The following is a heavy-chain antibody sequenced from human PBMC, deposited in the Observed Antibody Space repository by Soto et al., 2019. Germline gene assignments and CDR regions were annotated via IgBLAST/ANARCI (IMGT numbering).Heavy chain of an antibody. Sequence: QVQLVESGGGVVQPGRSLRLSCAASGFTFSSYGMHWVRQAPGKGLEWVAVIGYDGSNKNYADSVKGRFTISRDNSKNTLYLQMNSLRAEDTAVYYCARGYCSSTSCYGDFDYWGQGTLVTVSS. D-gene: IGHD2-2*01. CDR3: ARGYCSSTSCYGDFDY. CDR2: IGYDGSNK. CDR1: GFTFSSYG. J-gene: IGHJ4*02. V-gene: IGHV3-33*01.